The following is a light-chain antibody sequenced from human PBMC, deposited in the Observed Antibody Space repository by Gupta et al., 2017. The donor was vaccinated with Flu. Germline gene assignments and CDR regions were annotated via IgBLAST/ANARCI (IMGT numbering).Light chain of an antibody. J-gene: IGKJ2*01. CDR1: QSVSSSS. Sequence: IVLTQSPGTLSLSPGDRATLSCSASQSVSSSSLAWYQQKPGRAPRLLIYGASTRATGIADRFSGRGSGTDFTLTISGLEPEDYAVYYCQLYGDSLYTFGQGTKLDI. CDR2: GAS. CDR3: QLYGDSLYT. V-gene: IGKV3-20*01.